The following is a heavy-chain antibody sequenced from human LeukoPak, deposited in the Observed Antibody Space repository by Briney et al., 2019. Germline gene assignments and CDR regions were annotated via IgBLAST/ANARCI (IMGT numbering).Heavy chain of an antibody. CDR2: IYYNGNT. Sequence: SETLSLTCTVSGGSVSSGGYYWSWIRQPPGKGLEWIGYIYYNGNTNYNPSLKSRVTVSVDTSKNQFSLKLSSVTAADTAVYYCARDAIPSSYRYFDLWGRGTLVTVSS. D-gene: IGHD2-2*01. J-gene: IGHJ2*01. V-gene: IGHV4-61*08. CDR1: GGSVSSGGYY. CDR3: ARDAIPSSYRYFDL.